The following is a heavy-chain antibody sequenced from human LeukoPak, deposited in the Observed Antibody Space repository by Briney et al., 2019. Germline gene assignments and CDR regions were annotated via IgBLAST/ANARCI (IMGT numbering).Heavy chain of an antibody. CDR3: ARGGSGWYFFFDY. CDR2: IIPILGIA. V-gene: IGHV1-69*04. J-gene: IGHJ4*02. CDR1: GGTFISYA. D-gene: IGHD6-19*01. Sequence: ASVKVSCKASGGTFISYAISWVRQAPGQGLEWMGRIIPILGIAKYAQKFQGRVTITADKSTSTAYMELSSLRSEDTAVYYCARGGSGWYFFFDYWGQGTLVTVSS.